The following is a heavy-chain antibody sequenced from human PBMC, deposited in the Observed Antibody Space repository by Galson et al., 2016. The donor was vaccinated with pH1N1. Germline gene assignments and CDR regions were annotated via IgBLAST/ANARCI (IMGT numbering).Heavy chain of an antibody. V-gene: IGHV3-30*02. D-gene: IGHD3-16*02. J-gene: IGHJ4*02. CDR1: GFTLSSHG. Sequence: SLRLSCAAAGFTLSSHGMHWVRQAPGTGLEWVAFIGPDGNKIAYTDSVKGPFTISRYNSKNTLYLQMGGLRAEDPGVYYCVKEVAFGGFIIKDSWGQGTLVTVSS. CDR2: IGPDGNKI. CDR3: VKEVAFGGFIIKDS.